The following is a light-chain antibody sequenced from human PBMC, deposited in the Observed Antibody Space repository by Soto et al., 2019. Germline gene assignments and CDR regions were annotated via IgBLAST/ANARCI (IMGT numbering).Light chain of an antibody. CDR2: GAS. V-gene: IGKV3-20*01. CDR3: QQYGSSSWT. Sequence: EIVLTQSPGTLSLSPGERATLSCRASQSVSSSYFAWYQQRFGQAPRLLIYGASSRATGIPDRFSGSGSGTDFTLSISRLDPEFFAVYYCQQYGSSSWTFGQGTKVEIK. CDR1: QSVSSSY. J-gene: IGKJ1*01.